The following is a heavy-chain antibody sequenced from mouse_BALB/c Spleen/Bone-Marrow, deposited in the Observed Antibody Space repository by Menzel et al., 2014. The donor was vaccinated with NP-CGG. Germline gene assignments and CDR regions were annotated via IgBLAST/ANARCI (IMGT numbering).Heavy chain of an antibody. Sequence: EVMLVESGGGLVQPGGSLKLSCAPSGFTFRDYYMYWVRQTPEKRLEWVAYISNGGGSTYYPDTVKGRFTISRDNAKNTLYLQMSRLKSEDTAMYYCARQGTLDYWGQGTSATVSS. V-gene: IGHV5-12*01. J-gene: IGHJ4*01. CDR3: ARQGTLDY. CDR2: ISNGGGST. CDR1: GFTFRDYY.